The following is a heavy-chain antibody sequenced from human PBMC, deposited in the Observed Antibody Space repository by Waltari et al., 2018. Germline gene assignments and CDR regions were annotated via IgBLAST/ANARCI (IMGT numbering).Heavy chain of an antibody. D-gene: IGHD2-2*01. CDR1: GGSFSGYY. J-gene: IGHJ6*03. Sequence: QVQLQQWGAGLLTPSEPLSLTCAVSGGSFSGYYWSWIRQPPGEGLAWIGEINHSGSTNYNPSLKSRVTISVDTSKNQFSLKLSSVTAADTAVYYCARTLIVVVPAAMGYYYYYMDVWGKGTTVTVSS. CDR2: INHSGST. V-gene: IGHV4-34*01. CDR3: ARTLIVVVPAAMGYYYYYMDV.